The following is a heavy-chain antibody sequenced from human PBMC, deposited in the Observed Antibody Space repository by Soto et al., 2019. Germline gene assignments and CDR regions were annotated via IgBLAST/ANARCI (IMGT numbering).Heavy chain of an antibody. CDR2: INHSGST. V-gene: IGHV4-34*01. CDR1: GGSFSGYY. J-gene: IGHJ5*02. D-gene: IGHD3-10*01. Sequence: SETLSLTCAVYGGSFSGYYWSWIRQPPGKGLEWIGEINHSGSTNYNPSLKSRVTISVDTSKNQFSLKLSSVTAADTAVYYCARGSGSYYKSLNWFDPWGQGTLVTVSS. CDR3: ARGSGSYYKSLNWFDP.